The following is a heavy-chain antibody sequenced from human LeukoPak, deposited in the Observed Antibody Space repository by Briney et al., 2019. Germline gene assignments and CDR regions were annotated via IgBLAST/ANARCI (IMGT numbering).Heavy chain of an antibody. D-gene: IGHD4-23*01. CDR2: IYYSGTT. J-gene: IGHJ5*02. CDR1: GGSISSHY. V-gene: IGHV4-59*08. Sequence: AETLSLTCTVSGGSISSHYWSWIRQPPGKGLEWIGYIYYSGTTNYNPSLKSRVTISVDTSKNQFCLKVSSVTAADTAVYYCARLRNYGGGFGCFDPWGQGTLVTVS. CDR3: ARLRNYGGGFGCFDP.